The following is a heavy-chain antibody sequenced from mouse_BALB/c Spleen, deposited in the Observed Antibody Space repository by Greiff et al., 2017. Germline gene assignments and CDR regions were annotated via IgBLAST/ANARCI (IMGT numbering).Heavy chain of an antibody. CDR2: IRNKANGYTT. CDR1: GFTFTDYY. Sequence: EVQRVESGGGLVQPGGSLRLSCATSGFTFTDYYMSWVRQPPGKALEWLGFIRNKANGYTTEYSASVKGRFTISRDNSQSILYLQMNTLRAEDSATYYCARDTDYVAMDYWGQGTSVTVSS. CDR3: ARDTDYVAMDY. V-gene: IGHV7-3*02. J-gene: IGHJ4*01.